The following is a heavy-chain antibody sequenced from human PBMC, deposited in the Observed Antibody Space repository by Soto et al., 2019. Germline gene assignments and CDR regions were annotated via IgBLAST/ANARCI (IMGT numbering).Heavy chain of an antibody. CDR1: GFTFSSYG. CDR3: ATVDKGYSNNAVCYPSYFDY. V-gene: IGHV3-33*01. J-gene: IGHJ4*02. D-gene: IGHD2-8*01. Sequence: GGSLRLSCAASGFTFSSYGMHWVRQAPGKGLEWVAVIWYDGSNKYYADSVKGRFTISRDNSKNTLYLQMNSLRAEDTAVYYCATVDKGYSNNAVCYPSYFDYWGQGTLVTVSS. CDR2: IWYDGSNK.